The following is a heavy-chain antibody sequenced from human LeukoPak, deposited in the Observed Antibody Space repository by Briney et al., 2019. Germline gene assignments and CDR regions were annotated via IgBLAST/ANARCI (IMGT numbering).Heavy chain of an antibody. D-gene: IGHD2-2*01. CDR3: ARHSVVPAAIWFDP. CDR2: IYYSGST. Sequence: SETLSLTCTVSGGSISSSSYYWGWIRQPPGKGLEWIGSIYYSGSTYYNPSLKSRVTISVDTSKNRFSLKLSSVTAADTAVYYCARHSVVPAAIWFDPWGQGTLVTVSS. CDR1: GGSISSSSYY. J-gene: IGHJ5*02. V-gene: IGHV4-39*01.